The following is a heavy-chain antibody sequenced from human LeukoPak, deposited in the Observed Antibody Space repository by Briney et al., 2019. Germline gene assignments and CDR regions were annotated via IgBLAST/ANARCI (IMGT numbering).Heavy chain of an antibody. CDR3: SRGSDYDRSGYFYIMES. CDR1: GFTFSSYA. V-gene: IGHV3-23*01. J-gene: IGHJ5*02. CDR2: ISGSGGST. D-gene: IGHD3-22*01. Sequence: GGSLRLSCAASGFTFSSYAMSWVRQAPGKGLEWVSAISGSGGSTYYADSVKGRFTISRDNSKNTLYLQMNSLRAEDTAVYYCSRGSDYDRSGYFYIMESWGQGTLVTVSS.